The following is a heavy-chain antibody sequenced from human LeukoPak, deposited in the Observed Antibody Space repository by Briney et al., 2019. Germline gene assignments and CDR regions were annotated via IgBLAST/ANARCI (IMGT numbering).Heavy chain of an antibody. Sequence: SQTLSLTCAISGDSVSSNSAAWNWIRQSPSRGLEWLGRTYYRSKWYNDYAVSVKSRITINPDTSKNQFSLQLNSVTPEDTAVYYCARGFPEKYNWPDPDDAFDIWGQGTMVTVSS. D-gene: IGHD1-1*01. CDR2: TYYRSKWYN. V-gene: IGHV6-1*01. CDR3: ARGFPEKYNWPDPDDAFDI. J-gene: IGHJ3*02. CDR1: GDSVSSNSAA.